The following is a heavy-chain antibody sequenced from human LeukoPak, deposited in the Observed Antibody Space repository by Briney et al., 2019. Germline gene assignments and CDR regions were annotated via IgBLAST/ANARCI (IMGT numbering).Heavy chain of an antibody. Sequence: SETLSLTCTVSGGSIKSYYWNWVRQSPGKGLEWIGFVSYYGKTNYNPSLKSRVTFSLDTSKSQFSLTLTSVTAADTAVYYCARATGYSTTWELDSWGQGTLVTVSS. CDR2: VSYYGKT. D-gene: IGHD6-13*01. V-gene: IGHV4-59*01. CDR1: GGSIKSYY. J-gene: IGHJ4*02. CDR3: ARATGYSTTWELDS.